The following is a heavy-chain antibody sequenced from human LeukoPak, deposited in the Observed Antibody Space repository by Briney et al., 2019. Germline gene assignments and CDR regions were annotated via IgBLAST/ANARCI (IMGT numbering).Heavy chain of an antibody. Sequence: GGSLRLSCAASGFTFEDYGMHWVRQAPGKGLEWVAVISFDGSHKYHADSVKGRFTISRDNAKNSLYLQMSNLRAEDTAVYFCARGGGLDVWGQGATVTVSS. CDR3: ARGGGLDV. D-gene: IGHD3-16*01. V-gene: IGHV3-30*03. J-gene: IGHJ6*02. CDR2: ISFDGSHK. CDR1: GFTFEDYG.